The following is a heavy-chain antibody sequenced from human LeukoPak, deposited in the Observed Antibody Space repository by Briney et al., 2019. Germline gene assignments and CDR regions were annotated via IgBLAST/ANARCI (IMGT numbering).Heavy chain of an antibody. CDR1: GXTFSSYA. CDR2: ISYDGSNK. CDR3: ARDLAAAGPRALDY. Sequence: GGSLRLSCAASGXTFSSYAMHWVRQAPGKGLECVAVISYDGSNKYYADSVKGRFTISRDNSKNALYLQMNSLRAEDTAVYYCARDLAAAGPRALDYWGQGTLVTVSS. J-gene: IGHJ4*02. D-gene: IGHD6-13*01. V-gene: IGHV3-30-3*01.